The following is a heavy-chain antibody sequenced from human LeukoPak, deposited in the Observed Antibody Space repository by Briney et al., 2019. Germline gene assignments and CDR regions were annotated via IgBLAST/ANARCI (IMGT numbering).Heavy chain of an antibody. CDR2: IYYSGST. CDR1: GGSISSAGYY. Sequence: SETLSLTCTVSGGSISSAGYYWSWIRQHPGKGLEWIGYIYYSGSTYYNPSLKSRVTISGDTSKNQFSLKLSSVTAADTAVYYCARGADYDFWSFFDPWGQGTLVTVSS. D-gene: IGHD3-3*01. V-gene: IGHV4-31*03. J-gene: IGHJ5*02. CDR3: ARGADYDFWSFFDP.